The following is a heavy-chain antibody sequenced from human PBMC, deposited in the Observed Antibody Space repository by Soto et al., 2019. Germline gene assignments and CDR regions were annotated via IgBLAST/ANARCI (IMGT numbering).Heavy chain of an antibody. V-gene: IGHV4-59*01. CDR2: IYYSGST. CDR1: GGSISSYY. CDR3: ARQPHDSSGYAGAFDI. J-gene: IGHJ3*02. Sequence: SETLSLTCTVSGGSISSYYWSWIRQPPGKGLEWIGYIYYSGSTNYNPSLKSRVTISVDTSKNQFSLKLSSVTAADTAVYYCARQPHDSSGYAGAFDIWGQGTMVTVS. D-gene: IGHD3-22*01.